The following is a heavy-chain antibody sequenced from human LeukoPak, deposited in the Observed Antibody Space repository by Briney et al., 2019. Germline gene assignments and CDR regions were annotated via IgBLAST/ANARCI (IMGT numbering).Heavy chain of an antibody. V-gene: IGHV1-69*04. CDR1: GGTFSSYA. D-gene: IGHD6-13*01. CDR3: ASSFGSIAAAGTGTFDY. Sequence: SVKVSCKASGGTFSSYAVSWVRQAPGQGLEWMGRIIPILGIANYAQKFQGRVTITADKSTSTAYMELSSLRSEDTAVYYCASSFGSIAAAGTGTFDYWGQGTLVTVSS. CDR2: IIPILGIA. J-gene: IGHJ4*02.